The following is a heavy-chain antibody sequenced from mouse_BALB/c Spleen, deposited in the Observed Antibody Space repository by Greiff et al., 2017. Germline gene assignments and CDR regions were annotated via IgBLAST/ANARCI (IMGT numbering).Heavy chain of an antibody. J-gene: IGHJ2*01. V-gene: IGHV1S135*01. CDR1: GYAFTSYN. Sequence: VQLKESGPELVKPGASVKVSCKASGYAFTSYNMYWVKQSHGKSLEWIGYIDPYNGGTSYNQKFKGKATLTVDKSSSTAYMHLNSLTSEDSAVYYCARLGTFYGYCFDYWGQGTTLTVSS. CDR2: IDPYNGGT. D-gene: IGHD1-2*01. CDR3: ARLGTFYGYCFDY.